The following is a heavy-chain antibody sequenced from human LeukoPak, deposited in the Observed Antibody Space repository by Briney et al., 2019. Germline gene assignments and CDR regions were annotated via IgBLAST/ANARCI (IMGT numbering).Heavy chain of an antibody. CDR1: GYTFTGYY. Sequence: ASVKVSCKASGYTFTGYYMHWVRQAPGQGLEWMGWINPNSGGTNYAQKFQGGVTMTRDTSISTAYMELSRLRSDDTAVYYCARGSDFLVSVWFDPWCQGTLVTVSS. CDR3: ARGSDFLVSVWFDP. D-gene: IGHD3-3*01. J-gene: IGHJ5*02. CDR2: INPNSGGT. V-gene: IGHV1-2*02.